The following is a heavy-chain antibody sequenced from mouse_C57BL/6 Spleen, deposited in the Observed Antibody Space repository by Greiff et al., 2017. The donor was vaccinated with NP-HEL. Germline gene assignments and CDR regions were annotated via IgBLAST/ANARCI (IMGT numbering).Heavy chain of an antibody. CDR3: ARGELAY. Sequence: EVKLQESGPGLVKPSQSLSLTCSVTGYSITSGYYWNWIRQFPGNKLEWMGYISYDGSNNYNPSLKNRISITRDTSKNQFFLKLNSVTTEDTATYYCARGELAYWGQGTLVTVSA. J-gene: IGHJ3*01. CDR1: GYSITSGYY. CDR2: ISYDGSN. V-gene: IGHV3-6*01.